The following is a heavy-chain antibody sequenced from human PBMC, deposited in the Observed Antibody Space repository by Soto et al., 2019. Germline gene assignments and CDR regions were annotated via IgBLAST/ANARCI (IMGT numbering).Heavy chain of an antibody. Sequence: GGSLRLSCAASGFTFNSYAMTWVRQAPGKGLQWVSDISGSGDYTHYADSVKGRFTVSRDNSNNTVYLQMNSLRDEDTAVYFCAKPIGALAGWGQGTVVTVSS. D-gene: IGHD3-10*01. V-gene: IGHV3-23*01. CDR3: AKPIGALAG. CDR1: GFTFNSYA. J-gene: IGHJ4*02. CDR2: ISGSGDYT.